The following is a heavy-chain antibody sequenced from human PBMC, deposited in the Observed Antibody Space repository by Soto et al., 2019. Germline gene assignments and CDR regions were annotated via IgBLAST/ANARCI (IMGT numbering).Heavy chain of an antibody. Sequence: QVQLVQSGAEMKKPGASVKVSCKASGYTFTTYGISWVRQAPGQGLEWMGWISAYNGNTHYAQKLQGRVTMTTDTSTSTACVELRSLRSDDTAVYYCAREHFPSPYDIFDYWGQGTLVTVSS. J-gene: IGHJ4*02. CDR1: GYTFTTYG. CDR2: ISAYNGNT. V-gene: IGHV1-18*04. CDR3: AREHFPSPYDIFDY. D-gene: IGHD3-3*02.